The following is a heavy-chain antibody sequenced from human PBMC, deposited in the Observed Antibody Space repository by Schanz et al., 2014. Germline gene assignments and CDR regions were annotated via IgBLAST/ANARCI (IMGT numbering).Heavy chain of an antibody. D-gene: IGHD3-22*01. CDR1: GFSFSSYS. CDR3: AKDPSHGDYDYYFDY. Sequence: EADLVESGGGLIQRGESLRLPCSASGFSFSSYSMNWVRQAPGKGLEWLSYIDGKSTTVYYADSVKGRFTISRDNSKNTLYLQMNSLRAEDTAVYYCAKDPSHGDYDYYFDYWGQGTLVTVSS. CDR2: IDGKSTTV. J-gene: IGHJ4*02. V-gene: IGHV3-48*01.